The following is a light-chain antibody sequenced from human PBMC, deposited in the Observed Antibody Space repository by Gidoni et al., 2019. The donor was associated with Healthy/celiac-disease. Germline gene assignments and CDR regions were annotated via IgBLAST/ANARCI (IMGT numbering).Light chain of an antibody. Sequence: DSQLTQSPSFLSASVGDSVTITCRASQGISGYLAWYQHKPGKAPKLLIYTASTLQSGVPSRFSGSGSGTEFTLTLSRLQPEDFATYYCQQLHSYPLTFGGGTKVEIK. CDR1: QGISGY. CDR2: TAS. J-gene: IGKJ4*01. V-gene: IGKV1-9*01. CDR3: QQLHSYPLT.